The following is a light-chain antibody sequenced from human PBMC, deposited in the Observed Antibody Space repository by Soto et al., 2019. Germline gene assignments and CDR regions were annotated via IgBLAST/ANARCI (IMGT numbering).Light chain of an antibody. V-gene: IGKV3D-20*01. Sequence: EIVWTQAPGTLSLSAGYRATLSCRASQSLSNNIYLAWYQQKPGLAPRLIIYDASTRATGIPDRFSGSGSGTDFTLTISRLEPEDFAVYYCQQSGSSPITFGQGTRLEI. CDR2: DAS. CDR3: QQSGSSPIT. CDR1: QSLSNNIY. J-gene: IGKJ5*01.